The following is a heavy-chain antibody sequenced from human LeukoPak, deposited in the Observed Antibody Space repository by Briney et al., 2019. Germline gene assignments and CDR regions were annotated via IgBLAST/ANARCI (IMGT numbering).Heavy chain of an antibody. D-gene: IGHD1-14*01. V-gene: IGHV4-39*07. CDR1: GGSISSSSYY. CDR2: IHYSGSN. Sequence: SETLSLTCTVSGGSISSSSYYWGWIRQPPGKGLEWIGGIHYSGSNYYNPYLQSRVTISIDTSKNQFYLKLSSVTAADTAAYYCAREITWHMAVWGKGTTVTVSS. J-gene: IGHJ6*03. CDR3: AREITWHMAV.